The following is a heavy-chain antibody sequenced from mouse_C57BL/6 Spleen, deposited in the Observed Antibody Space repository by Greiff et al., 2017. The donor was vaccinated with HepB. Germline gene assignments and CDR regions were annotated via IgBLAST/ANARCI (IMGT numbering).Heavy chain of an antibody. J-gene: IGHJ1*03. CDR2: INPSNGGT. V-gene: IGHV1-53*01. CDR3: ARIGYSNYVGYFDV. D-gene: IGHD2-5*01. CDR1: GYTFTSYW. Sequence: QVQLQQPGTELVKPGASVKLSCKASGYTFTSYWMHWVKQRPGQGLEWIGNINPSNGGTNYNEKFKSKATLTVDKSSSTAYMQLSSLTSEDSAVYYGARIGYSNYVGYFDVWGTGTTVTVSS.